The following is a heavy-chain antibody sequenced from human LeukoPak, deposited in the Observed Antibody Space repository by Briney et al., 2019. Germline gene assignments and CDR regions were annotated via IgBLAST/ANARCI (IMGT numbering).Heavy chain of an antibody. J-gene: IGHJ4*02. CDR2: IYQSGDS. D-gene: IGHD1-20*01. CDR1: GYSLSSGYY. V-gene: IGHV4-38-2*01. Sequence: SETLSLTCAVSGYSLSSGYYWGWIRQPPGKGLEWIGSIYQSGDSYQKSSLKSRLTLSVDTSKNHFSLKVRSVTAADTAVYYCARSPSRYNWNFDYWGQGILVIVSS. CDR3: ARSPSRYNWNFDY.